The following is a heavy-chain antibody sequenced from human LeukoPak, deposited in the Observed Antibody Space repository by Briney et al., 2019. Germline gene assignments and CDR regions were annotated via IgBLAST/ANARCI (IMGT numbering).Heavy chain of an antibody. J-gene: IGHJ4*02. D-gene: IGHD1-26*01. CDR2: IKQDGSEK. V-gene: IGHV3-7*03. CDR3: AKAREIGSYSLGYYFDY. Sequence: PGGSLRLSCVASGFTFETYWTSWVRQAPGKGLEWVANIKQDGSEKYYVDSVKGRFTISRDNAKNSLYLQMNSLRAEDTAVYYCAKAREIGSYSLGYYFDYWGQGTLVTVSS. CDR1: GFTFETYW.